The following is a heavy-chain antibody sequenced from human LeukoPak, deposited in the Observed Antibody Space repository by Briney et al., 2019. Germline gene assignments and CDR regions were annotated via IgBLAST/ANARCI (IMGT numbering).Heavy chain of an antibody. CDR2: INPNSGGT. CDR3: ARDFRFQNHTTVTIDY. V-gene: IGHV1-2*02. Sequence: ASVKVSCKASGYTFTSYYMHWVRQAPGQGLGWMGWINPNSGGTNYAQKFQGRVTMTRDTSISTAYMELSRLRSDDTAVYYCARDFRFQNHTTVTIDYWGQGTLVTVSS. CDR1: GYTFTSYY. D-gene: IGHD4-17*01. J-gene: IGHJ4*02.